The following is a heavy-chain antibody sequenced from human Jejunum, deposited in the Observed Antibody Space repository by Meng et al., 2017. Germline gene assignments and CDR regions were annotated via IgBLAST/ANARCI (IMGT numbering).Heavy chain of an antibody. D-gene: IGHD4-11*01. CDR2: INDSGST. CDR1: GGSISDYY. J-gene: IGHJ4*02. CDR3: ARGNEYSNYGADF. Sequence: QVKLQQWGAGMFKPSETLFLTCAVYGGSISDYYWTWIRQPPGKGLEWIGEINDSGSTNYNPSLKSRVTISVDTSKSQFYLRVSSVTAADTAVYYCARGNEYSNYGADFWGQGTLVTVSS. V-gene: IGHV4-34*01.